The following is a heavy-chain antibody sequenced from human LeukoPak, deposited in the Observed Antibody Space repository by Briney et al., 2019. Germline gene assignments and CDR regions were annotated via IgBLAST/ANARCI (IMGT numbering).Heavy chain of an antibody. CDR2: IYYSGST. CDR3: ARGTWGYAFEI. J-gene: IGHJ3*02. Sequence: SETLSLTCTVSGGSISSYYWSWIRQPPGKGLEWIGYIYYSGSTNYNPSLKSRVTISVDTSKNQFSLKLSSVTAADTAVYYCARGTWGYAFEIWGQGTMVTVSS. V-gene: IGHV4-59*01. CDR1: GGSISSYY. D-gene: IGHD3-16*01.